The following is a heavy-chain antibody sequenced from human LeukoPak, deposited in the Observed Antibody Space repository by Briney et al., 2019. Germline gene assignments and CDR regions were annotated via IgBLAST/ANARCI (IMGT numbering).Heavy chain of an antibody. CDR3: ARDFEEWELPAY. CDR2: INPNSGGT. Sequence: GASVKVSCKASGYTFTGYYMNWVRQAPGQRLEWMGWINPNSGGTNYAQKFQGRVTMTRDTSISTAYMELSRLRSDDTAVYYCARDFEEWELPAYWGQGTLVTVSS. D-gene: IGHD1-26*01. CDR1: GYTFTGYY. J-gene: IGHJ4*02. V-gene: IGHV1-2*02.